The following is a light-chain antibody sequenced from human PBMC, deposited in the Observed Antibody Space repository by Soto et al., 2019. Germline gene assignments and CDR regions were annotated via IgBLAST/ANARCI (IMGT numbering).Light chain of an antibody. V-gene: IGKV3-20*01. Sequence: EIVLTQSPGTLSLSPGERATLSCRASQTFSNSFLSWFQQIPGQAPRLLIYGAYMRATGIPDRFSGSGSGTDFTLTISRLEPEDFAVYYCQQCGSSSTFGQGKRLEIK. CDR2: GAY. CDR1: QTFSNSF. J-gene: IGKJ5*01. CDR3: QQCGSSST.